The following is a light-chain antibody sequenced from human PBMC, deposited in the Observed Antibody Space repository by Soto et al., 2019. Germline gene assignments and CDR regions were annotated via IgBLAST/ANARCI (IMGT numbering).Light chain of an antibody. CDR1: SSNIGSNT. J-gene: IGLJ2*01. Sequence: QSVLTQPPSASGTPGQRVTMSCSGSSSNIGSNTVNWYQQLPGTAPKLLIYTNDQRPSGVPDRFSGSKSGTSASLAISGLQSEDGADYYCAAWDDSLNGRVFGGGTKVTVL. V-gene: IGLV1-44*01. CDR3: AAWDDSLNGRV. CDR2: TND.